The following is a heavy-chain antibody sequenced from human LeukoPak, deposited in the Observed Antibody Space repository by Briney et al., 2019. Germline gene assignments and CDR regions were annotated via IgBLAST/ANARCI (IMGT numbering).Heavy chain of an antibody. Sequence: GGSLRLSCAASGFTFSNSWMHWVRQPPGTGLVWFSRITSDGSTTSYADSVKGRFTISRDNAKNTLSLQMNSLRVEDTAVYYCARYNERYHAVDYWGQGTLVTVSS. J-gene: IGHJ4*02. CDR2: ITSDGSTT. CDR1: GFTFSNSW. D-gene: IGHD2-2*01. V-gene: IGHV3-74*01. CDR3: ARYNERYHAVDY.